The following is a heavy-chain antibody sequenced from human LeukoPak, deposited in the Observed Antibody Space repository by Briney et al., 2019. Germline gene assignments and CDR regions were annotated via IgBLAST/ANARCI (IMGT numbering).Heavy chain of an antibody. CDR2: IYHRGST. J-gene: IGHJ4*02. CDR1: RYSISSGYY. D-gene: IGHD3-3*01. V-gene: IGHV4-38-2*02. CDR3: ARALVTIFGLVGYFDY. Sequence: SETLSLTCNVSRYSISSGYYWGWIRQPPGKGLEWIGSIYHRGSTHYNPSLKTRVTISVDTSKNQVSLKLNSVTAADTAMCYCARALVTIFGLVGYFDYWGQGTLVTVSS.